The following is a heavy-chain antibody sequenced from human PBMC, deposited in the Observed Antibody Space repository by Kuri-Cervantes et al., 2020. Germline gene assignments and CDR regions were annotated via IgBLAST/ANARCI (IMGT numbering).Heavy chain of an antibody. Sequence: SETLSLTCTVSGDSVSSGSYYWNWIRQPPGKGLEWIGYIYYSGSTNYNPSLESQITMSVDTSKNQFSLKLSSVTAADTAVYYCATNLRFLEWLDDYWGQGTLVTVSS. D-gene: IGHD3-3*01. CDR2: IYYSGST. CDR3: ATNLRFLEWLDDY. CDR1: GDSVSSGSYY. J-gene: IGHJ4*02. V-gene: IGHV4-61*01.